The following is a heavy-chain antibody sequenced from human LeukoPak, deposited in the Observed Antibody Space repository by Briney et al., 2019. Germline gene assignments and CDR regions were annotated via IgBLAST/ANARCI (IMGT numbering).Heavy chain of an antibody. Sequence: GGSLRLSCVTSEFTFSGSAIHWVRQGSGKGLEWVGHIRTKTNNYATVYGASVKGRFTISRDDSKKTAYLQLNSLKTEDTAVYYCARHFGDFKQVIVGPTPAFDVWGQGTTVIVSS. CDR1: EFTFSGSA. D-gene: IGHD1-26*01. CDR3: ARHFGDFKQVIVGPTPAFDV. V-gene: IGHV3-73*01. CDR2: IRTKTNNYAT. J-gene: IGHJ3*01.